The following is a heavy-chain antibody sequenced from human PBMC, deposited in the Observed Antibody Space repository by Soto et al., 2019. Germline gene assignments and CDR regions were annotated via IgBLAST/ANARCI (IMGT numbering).Heavy chain of an antibody. J-gene: IGHJ4*02. CDR3: VQTTGWPGFDF. V-gene: IGHV3-53*01. CDR1: GFAVSSKY. CDR2: SYGGGTT. D-gene: IGHD6-19*01. Sequence: EVQLVESGGGLIQPGGSLRLSCAASGFAVSSKYMTWVRQDPGKGLEWVAGSYGGGTTSYADSVKGRFTISSDTSKNTLYLQMNSLRAEETAVYYCVQTTGWPGFDFWGQGTLVTVSS.